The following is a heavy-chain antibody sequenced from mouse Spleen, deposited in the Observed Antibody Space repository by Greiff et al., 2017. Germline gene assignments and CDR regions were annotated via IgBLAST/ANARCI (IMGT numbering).Heavy chain of an antibody. CDR2: ISYDGSN. CDR3: ARVDYDFGYAMDY. V-gene: IGHV3-6*01. Sequence: EVKLMESGPGLVKPSQSLSLTCSVTGYSITSGYYWNWIRQFPGNKLEWMGYISYDGSNNYNPSLKNRISITRDTSKNQFFLKLNSVTTEDTATYYCARVDYDFGYAMDYWGQGTSVTVSS. CDR1: GYSITSGYY. D-gene: IGHD2-4*01. J-gene: IGHJ4*01.